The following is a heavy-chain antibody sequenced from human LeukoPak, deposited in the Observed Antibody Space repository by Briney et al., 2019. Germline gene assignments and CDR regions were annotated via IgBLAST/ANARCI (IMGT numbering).Heavy chain of an antibody. CDR3: ARTERTIAARHSVDF. D-gene: IGHD6-6*01. CDR2: ISSSSSYI. Sequence: GGSLRLSCAASGFTFSSYSMNWVRQAPGKGLEWVSSISSSSSYIYYADSVKGRFTISRDNAKNSLYLQMDGLRAEDTAVYYCARTERTIAARHSVDFWGQGTLVTVSS. V-gene: IGHV3-21*01. CDR1: GFTFSSYS. J-gene: IGHJ4*02.